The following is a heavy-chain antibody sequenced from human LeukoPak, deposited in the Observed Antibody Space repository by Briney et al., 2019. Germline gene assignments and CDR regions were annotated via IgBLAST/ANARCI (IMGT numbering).Heavy chain of an antibody. V-gene: IGHV4-61*02. D-gene: IGHD1-14*01. Sequence: SETLSLTCTVSGDSISSGSFYWSWIRQPAGKGLEWIGRIFTGGSTNYNPSLQSRVAISIDTSKNQFSLKLSSVTAADTAVYYCAKWNQRNRVFFWGQGTLVAVSS. J-gene: IGHJ4*02. CDR1: GDSISSGSFY. CDR2: IFTGGST. CDR3: AKWNQRNRVFF.